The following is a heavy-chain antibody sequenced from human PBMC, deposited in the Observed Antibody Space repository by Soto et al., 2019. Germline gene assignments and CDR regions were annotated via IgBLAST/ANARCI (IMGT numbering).Heavy chain of an antibody. Sequence: SETLSLTCTVSGGSVSSGSYYWSWIRQPPGKGLEWIGYIYYSGSTNYNPSLKSRVTISVDTSKNQFSLKLSSVTAADTAVYYCARDRRVRTYYYSGMDVWGQGTTVTVSS. J-gene: IGHJ6*02. CDR2: IYYSGST. CDR1: GGSVSSGSYY. V-gene: IGHV4-61*01. CDR3: ARDRRVRTYYYSGMDV. D-gene: IGHD1-7*01.